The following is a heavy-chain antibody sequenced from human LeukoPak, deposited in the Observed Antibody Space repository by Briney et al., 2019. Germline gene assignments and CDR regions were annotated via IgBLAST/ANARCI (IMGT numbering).Heavy chain of an antibody. V-gene: IGHV3-23*01. CDR3: AKGLTVTTSFDY. CDR2: ISGSGGST. D-gene: IGHD4-17*01. CDR1: GFTFNNYA. J-gene: IGHJ4*02. Sequence: GGSLRLSCAASGFTFNNYALTWVRQTPGKGLEWVSAISGSGGSTYYADSVKGRFTISRDNSKNTLYLQMNSLRAEDTAVYYCAKGLTVTTSFDYWGQGTLVTVSS.